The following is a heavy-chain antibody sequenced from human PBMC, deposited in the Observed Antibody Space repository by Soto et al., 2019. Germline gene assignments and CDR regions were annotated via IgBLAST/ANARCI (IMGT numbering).Heavy chain of an antibody. CDR3: ARDWVVRSLFDI. Sequence: SVKVSCKASGGTFSSYAISWVRQAPGQGLEWMGGIIPIFGTANYAQKFQGRVTITADESTSTAYMELSSLRSEDTAVYYCARDWVVRSLFDIWGQVTMLIVSS. CDR2: IIPIFGTA. D-gene: IGHD3-10*01. J-gene: IGHJ3*02. CDR1: GGTFSSYA. V-gene: IGHV1-69*13.